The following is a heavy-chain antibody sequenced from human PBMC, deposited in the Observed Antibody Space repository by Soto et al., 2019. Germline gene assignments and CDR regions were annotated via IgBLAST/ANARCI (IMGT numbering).Heavy chain of an antibody. J-gene: IGHJ6*02. CDR2: IYYSGST. CDR1: GGSISSGGYY. Sequence: QVHLQESGPGLVKPSQTLSLTCTVSGGSISSGGYYWSWIRQHPGKGLEWIGYIYYSGSTYYNPSLKSRVTISVDTSKNQFSLKLSSVTAADTAVYYCARETSSSWYVRGGMDVWGQGTTVTVSS. V-gene: IGHV4-31*03. CDR3: ARETSSSWYVRGGMDV. D-gene: IGHD6-13*01.